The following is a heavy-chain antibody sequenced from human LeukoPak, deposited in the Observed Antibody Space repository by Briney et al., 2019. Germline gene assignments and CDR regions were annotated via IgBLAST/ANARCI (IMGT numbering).Heavy chain of an antibody. CDR3: AKEGGSYWYYFDY. J-gene: IGHJ4*02. V-gene: IGHV3-11*01. Sequence: GGSLRLSCAASGFTVSSNYMSWVRQAPGKGLEGVSYISSSGSTIYYADSVKGRFTISRDNSKNTLYLQMNSLRAEETAVYYCAKEGGSYWYYFDYWGQGTLVTVSS. D-gene: IGHD1-26*01. CDR1: GFTVSSNY. CDR2: ISSSGSTI.